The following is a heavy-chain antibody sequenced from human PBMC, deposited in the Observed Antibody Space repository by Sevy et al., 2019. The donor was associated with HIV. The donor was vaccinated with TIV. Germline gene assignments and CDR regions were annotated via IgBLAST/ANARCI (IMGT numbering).Heavy chain of an antibody. Sequence: GESLKISCKASGYTFKDHWIAWVRQMPGGGLEWMGYIFSGDSDARYSPTFQGQVTMSVDKCVSTAYLQWRRLKASGTAIYFCARRACSSGWYCSGCGLDVWGQGTTVTVSS. CDR1: GYTFKDHW. CDR2: IFSGDSDA. V-gene: IGHV5-51*01. CDR3: ARRACSSGWYCSGCGLDV. D-gene: IGHD6-19*01. J-gene: IGHJ6*02.